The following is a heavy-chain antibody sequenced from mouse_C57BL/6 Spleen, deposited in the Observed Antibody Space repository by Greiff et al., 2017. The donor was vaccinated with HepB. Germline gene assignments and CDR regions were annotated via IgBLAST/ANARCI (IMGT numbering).Heavy chain of an antibody. CDR1: YTFTDYYM. J-gene: IGHJ1*03. D-gene: IGHD1-1*01. V-gene: IGHV1-83*01. CDR3: RIELYYGSSYWYFDV. CDR2: YPGSGNTY. Sequence: VQLQQSGPELVKPGASVKMSCKASGYTFTDYYMHWVKQKPGKGLEWIGEIYPGSGNTYYNEKFKGKATITADTSSNTAYLQLSSLTSEDTAIYYCARIELYYGSSYWYFDVWGTGTTVTVSS.